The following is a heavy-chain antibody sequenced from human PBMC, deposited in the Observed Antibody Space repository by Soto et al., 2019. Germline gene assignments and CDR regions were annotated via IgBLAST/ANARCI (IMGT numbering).Heavy chain of an antibody. CDR3: ARELYDILTGCLDYFDY. CDR2: IKQDGSEK. V-gene: IGHV3-7*05. D-gene: IGHD3-9*01. J-gene: IGHJ4*02. Sequence: GGSLRLSCAASGFTFSSYWMSWVRQAPGKGLEWVANIKQDGSEKYYVDSVKGRFTISRDNAKNSLYLQMNSLRAEDTAVYYCARELYDILTGCLDYFDYWGQGTPVTVSS. CDR1: GFTFSSYW.